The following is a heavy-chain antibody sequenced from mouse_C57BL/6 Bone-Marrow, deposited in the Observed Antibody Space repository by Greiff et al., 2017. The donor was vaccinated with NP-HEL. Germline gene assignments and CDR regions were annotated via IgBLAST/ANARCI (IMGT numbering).Heavy chain of an antibody. CDR2: ISGGGGNT. V-gene: IGHV5-9*01. CDR1: GFTFSSYT. J-gene: IGHJ3*01. Sequence: EVKVVESGGGLVKPGGSLKLSCAASGFTFSSYTMSWVRQTPEKRLEWVATISGGGGNTYYPDSVKGRFTISRDNAKNTLYLQMSSLRSEDTALYYCARHGDEGAYWGQGTLVTVSA. CDR3: ARHGDEGAY.